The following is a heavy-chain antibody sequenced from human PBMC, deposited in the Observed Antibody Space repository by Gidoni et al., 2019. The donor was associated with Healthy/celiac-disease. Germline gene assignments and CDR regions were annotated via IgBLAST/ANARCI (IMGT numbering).Heavy chain of an antibody. CDR3: ARDRGDYDFWSGYDGRGYYMDV. CDR2: INRDGSST. CDR1: GFTFSSYW. J-gene: IGHJ6*03. D-gene: IGHD3-3*01. Sequence: EVQLVESGGGLVQPGGSLRLSCAASGFTFSSYWMHWVRQAPGKGLVWVSRINRDGSSTSYADSVKGRFTISRDNAKNTLYLQMNSLRAEDTAVYYCARDRGDYDFWSGYDGRGYYMDVWGKGTTVTVSS. V-gene: IGHV3-74*01.